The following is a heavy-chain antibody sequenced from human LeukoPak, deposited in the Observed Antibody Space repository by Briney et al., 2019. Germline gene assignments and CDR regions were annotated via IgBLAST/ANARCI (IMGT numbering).Heavy chain of an antibody. D-gene: IGHD6-19*01. Sequence: GGSLRLSCAASGFTFSSYAMNWVRQAPGKGLEWVSSTVSRGTTQYADSVKGRITVSRDTSKNTLYLQMNSLRADDTAVYYCAKCSTSAYTTGWCNWIDPWGQGTLVTVSS. CDR1: GFTFSSYA. CDR2: TVSRGTT. CDR3: AKCSTSAYTTGWCNWIDP. V-gene: IGHV3-23*01. J-gene: IGHJ5*02.